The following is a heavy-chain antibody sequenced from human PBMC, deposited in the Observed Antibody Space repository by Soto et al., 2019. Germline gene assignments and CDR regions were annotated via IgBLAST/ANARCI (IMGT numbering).Heavy chain of an antibody. CDR2: IYPGDSDT. Sequence: GESLKISCKGSGYSFTSYWIGWVRQMPGKGLEWMGIIYPGDSDTRYSPSFQGQVTISADKSISTAYLQWSSLKASDTAMYYCASGYSSSWYWYYFDYWGQGTLVTVSS. CDR1: GYSFTSYW. V-gene: IGHV5-51*01. D-gene: IGHD6-13*01. CDR3: ASGYSSSWYWYYFDY. J-gene: IGHJ4*02.